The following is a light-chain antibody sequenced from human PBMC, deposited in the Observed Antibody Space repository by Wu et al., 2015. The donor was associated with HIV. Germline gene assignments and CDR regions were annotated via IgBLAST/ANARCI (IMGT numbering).Light chain of an antibody. Sequence: EIVLTQSPDTLSLSPGERATLSCTASDSVSSSYLAWYQQKPGQAPRLLIYDASNRATGIPARFSGSGSGTDFTLTISSLEPEDFAVYYCQQRSNWLTFGGGTKVEIK. V-gene: IGKV3-11*01. CDR1: DSVSSSY. CDR3: QQRSNWLT. J-gene: IGKJ4*01. CDR2: DAS.